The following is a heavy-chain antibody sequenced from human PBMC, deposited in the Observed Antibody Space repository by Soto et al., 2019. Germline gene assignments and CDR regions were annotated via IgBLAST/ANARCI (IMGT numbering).Heavy chain of an antibody. V-gene: IGHV3-64*01. CDR2: ISSNGGIT. Sequence: PGGSLRLSCVASGFTFSSYDMHWVRQAPGKGLEYISAISSNGGITYYANSVKGRFTISRDNSKNMMNLQMGSLRAEDMAVYYCVRDTSFDYWGQGT. J-gene: IGHJ4*02. CDR1: GFTFSSYD. CDR3: VRDTSFDY. D-gene: IGHD3-16*01.